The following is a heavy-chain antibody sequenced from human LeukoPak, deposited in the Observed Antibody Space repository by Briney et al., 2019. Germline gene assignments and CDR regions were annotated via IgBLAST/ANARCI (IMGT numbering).Heavy chain of an antibody. CDR2: NGSIT. CDR3: ARGGRITIFGTLIDY. Sequence: GGSLRLSCAASGFTFSGYWMHWVRQDPGKGLVWVSHNGSITNYADSVKGRFTISRDNSKNTHYLQMNSLRTEDTAVYFCARGGRITIFGTLIDYWGQGTVVTVSS. V-gene: IGHV3-74*01. D-gene: IGHD3-3*01. CDR1: GFTFSGYW. J-gene: IGHJ4*02.